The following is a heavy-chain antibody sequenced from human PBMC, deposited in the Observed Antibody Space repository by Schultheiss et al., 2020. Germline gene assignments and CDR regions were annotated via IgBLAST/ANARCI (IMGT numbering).Heavy chain of an antibody. Sequence: SDTLSLTCTVSGYSISSGYYWGWIRQPPGKGLEWIGSIYHSGSTYYNPSLKSRVTISVDTSKNQFSLKLSSVTAADTAVYYCARRRYFDYWGQGTLVTVSS. V-gene: IGHV4-38-2*02. CDR2: IYHSGST. CDR1: GYSISSGYY. CDR3: ARRRYFDY. J-gene: IGHJ4*02. D-gene: IGHD3-9*01.